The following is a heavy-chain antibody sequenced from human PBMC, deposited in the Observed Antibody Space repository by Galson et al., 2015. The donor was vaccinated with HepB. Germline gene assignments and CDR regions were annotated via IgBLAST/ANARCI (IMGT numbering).Heavy chain of an antibody. D-gene: IGHD2-8*01. CDR1: SDSIRDYY. CDR2: IYYSGIT. J-gene: IGHJ6*02. Sequence: ETLSLTCTVSSDSIRDYYWSWIRRPPGKGLEWIGYIYYSGITDYNPSLKSRVTMSLDSSKNHFSLRLSSVSAADTAVYYCARVATKGYYYYGLDVWGQGTTVTISS. CDR3: ARVATKGYYYYGLDV. V-gene: IGHV4-59*01.